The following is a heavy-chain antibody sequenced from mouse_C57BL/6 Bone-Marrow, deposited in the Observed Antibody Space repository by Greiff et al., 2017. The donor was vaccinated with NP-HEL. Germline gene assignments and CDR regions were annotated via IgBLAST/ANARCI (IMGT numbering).Heavy chain of an antibody. D-gene: IGHD1-1*01. CDR2: IDPENGDT. Sequence: VQLQQSGAELVRPGASVKLSCTASGFNIKDDYMHWVKQRPEQGLEWIGWIDPENGDTEYASKFQGKATITADTSSNTAYLQRSSLTSEDTAVYYCTTGGFYYYGSSNYFDYWGQGTTLTVSS. CDR3: TTGGFYYYGSSNYFDY. CDR1: GFNIKDDY. V-gene: IGHV14-4*01. J-gene: IGHJ2*01.